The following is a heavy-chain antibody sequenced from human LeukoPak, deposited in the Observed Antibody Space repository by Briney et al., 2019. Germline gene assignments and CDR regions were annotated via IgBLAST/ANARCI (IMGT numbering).Heavy chain of an antibody. D-gene: IGHD3-10*01. CDR1: GYTFTGYY. V-gene: IGHV1-2*02. CDR2: INPNSSGT. J-gene: IGHJ6*03. CDR3: ARGTYYYGSGSYSYYYYYMDV. Sequence: ASVKVSCKASGYTFTGYYMHWVRQAPGQGLGWMGWINPNSSGTNYAQKFQGRVTMTRDTSISTAYMELSRLRSDDTAVYYCARGTYYYGSGSYSYYYYYMDVWAKGPRSPSP.